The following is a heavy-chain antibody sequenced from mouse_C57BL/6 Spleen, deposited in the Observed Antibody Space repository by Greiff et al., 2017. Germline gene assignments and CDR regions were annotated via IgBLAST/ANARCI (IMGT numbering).Heavy chain of an antibody. CDR3: TKAHYYYGSSCAY. J-gene: IGHJ3*01. V-gene: IGHV1-7*01. CDR1: GYTFTSYW. CDR2: INPSSGYT. D-gene: IGHD1-1*01. Sequence: QVQLQQSGAELAKPGASVKLSCKASGYTFTSYWMHWVKQRPGQGLEWIGYINPSSGYTKYNQKFKDKATLTADKSSSTAYMQLSSLTYEDTAVYYCTKAHYYYGSSCAYWGQGTLVTVSA.